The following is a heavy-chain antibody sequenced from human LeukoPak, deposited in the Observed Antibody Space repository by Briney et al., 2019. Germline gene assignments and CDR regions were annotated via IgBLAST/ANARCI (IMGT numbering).Heavy chain of an antibody. CDR3: ARDGSGGAATSPYFDY. V-gene: IGHV3-48*03. CDR1: GFTFSSYE. D-gene: IGHD3-10*01. CDR2: ISSSGSTI. Sequence: GGSLRLSCAASGFTFSSYEMNWVRQAPGKGLEWVSYISSSGSTIYYADSVKGRFTISRDNSKNTLYLQMNSLRAEDTAVYYCARDGSGGAATSPYFDYWGQGTLVTVSS. J-gene: IGHJ4*02.